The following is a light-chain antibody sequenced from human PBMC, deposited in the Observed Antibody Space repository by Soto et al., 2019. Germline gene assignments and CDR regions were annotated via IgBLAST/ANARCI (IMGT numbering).Light chain of an antibody. J-gene: IGKJ1*01. CDR3: QQYVTSSPRT. V-gene: IGKV3-15*01. Sequence: EIVMTQSPATLSVSPGEGATLSCRASQGIGDTLAWYQQKPGQTPRLLIYDTSIRATGVPARFSGSRSGAKFTLTISSLQSEDFAVYYCQQYVTSSPRTFGQGTKVDIK. CDR1: QGIGDT. CDR2: DTS.